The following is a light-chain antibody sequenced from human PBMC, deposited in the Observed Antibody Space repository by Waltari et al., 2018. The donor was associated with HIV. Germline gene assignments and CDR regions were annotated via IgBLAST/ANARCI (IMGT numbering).Light chain of an antibody. CDR2: AVN. CDR3: SSYTSSSTLWM. J-gene: IGLJ3*02. V-gene: IGLV2-18*02. Sequence: QSALTQPPSVSGSPGQSVTISCTGTNSDVGRYNRVSWYPLPPGTAPKLRMYAVNNRPSWVPDLFSVAKSGTTASLTISGLQADDAADYYCSSYTSSSTLWMFGGGTKLTVL. CDR1: NSDVGRYNR.